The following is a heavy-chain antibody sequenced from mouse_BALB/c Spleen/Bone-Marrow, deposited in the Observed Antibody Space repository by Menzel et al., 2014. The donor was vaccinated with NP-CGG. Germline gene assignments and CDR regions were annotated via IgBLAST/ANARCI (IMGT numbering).Heavy chain of an antibody. D-gene: IGHD2-4*01. V-gene: IGHV5-9-2*01. CDR2: ISGGGSYT. CDR1: GFTFSNYG. J-gene: IGHJ3*01. CDR3: ARHAYYDQTEISFVY. Sequence: DVMLVESGGGLVKCGGSLKLSCAASGFTFSNYGMSWVRQTPEKRLEWVATISGGGSYTFYSDSVKGRFTISRDNAKNNLYLQLSSLRSEDTALYYCARHAYYDQTEISFVYWGQGTLVTVSA.